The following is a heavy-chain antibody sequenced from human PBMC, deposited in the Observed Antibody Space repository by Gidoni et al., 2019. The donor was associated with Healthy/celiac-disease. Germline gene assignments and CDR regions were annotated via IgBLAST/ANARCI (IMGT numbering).Heavy chain of an antibody. Sequence: QVQLQESGPGLVKPSETLSLTCTVSGAPVSSGSYSWRWLRQPPGKGLEWIGYIYYSGSTNYNPALKSRGTISVDTSKNQFSLKLSSVTAADTAVYYCARDHPFWSGYYGPTKGDYYYYYMDVWGKGTTVTVSS. CDR1: GAPVSSGSYS. J-gene: IGHJ6*03. V-gene: IGHV4-61*01. D-gene: IGHD3-3*01. CDR2: IYYSGST. CDR3: ARDHPFWSGYYGPTKGDYYYYYMDV.